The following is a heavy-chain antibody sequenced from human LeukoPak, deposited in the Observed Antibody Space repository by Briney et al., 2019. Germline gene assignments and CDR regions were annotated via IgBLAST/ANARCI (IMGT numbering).Heavy chain of an antibody. CDR1: GFTFSSYN. J-gene: IGHJ4*02. D-gene: IGHD3-22*01. CDR2: ISSSSSYI. Sequence: GGSLRLSCAASGFTFSSYNMNWVRQAPGKGLEWVSFISSSSSYIYYADSVKGRFTISRDNAKNSLYLQMNNLRAEDTAVYYCAKVDSSGYYSPFDYWGQGTLVTVSS. CDR3: AKVDSSGYYSPFDY. V-gene: IGHV3-21*01.